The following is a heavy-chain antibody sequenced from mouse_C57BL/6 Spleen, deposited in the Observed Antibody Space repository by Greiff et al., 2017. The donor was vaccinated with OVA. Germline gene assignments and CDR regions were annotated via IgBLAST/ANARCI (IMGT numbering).Heavy chain of an antibody. J-gene: IGHJ4*01. Sequence: VQLVESGGGLVKPGGSLKLSCAASGFTFSDYGMHWVRQAPEKGLEWVAYISSGSSTIYYADTVKGRFTISRDNAKNTLFLQMTSLRSEDTAMYYCARLGRDYAMDYWGQGTSVTVSS. D-gene: IGHD4-1*01. CDR2: ISSGSSTI. V-gene: IGHV5-17*01. CDR1: GFTFSDYG. CDR3: ARLGRDYAMDY.